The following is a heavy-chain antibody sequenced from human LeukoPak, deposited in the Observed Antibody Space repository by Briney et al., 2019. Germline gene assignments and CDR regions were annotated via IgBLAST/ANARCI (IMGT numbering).Heavy chain of an antibody. CDR3: AKDTSNWAYYFDY. V-gene: IGHV3-23*01. CDR1: GFTFSNYA. D-gene: IGHD2-8*01. J-gene: IGHJ4*02. Sequence: GGSLRLSCADSGFTFSNYAMSWVRQAPGKGLEWVSVISGSGGSTYYADSVKGRFTLSRDNSKNTLYLQMNRLRAEDTAIYYCAKDTSNWAYYFDYWGQETLVTVSS. CDR2: ISGSGGST.